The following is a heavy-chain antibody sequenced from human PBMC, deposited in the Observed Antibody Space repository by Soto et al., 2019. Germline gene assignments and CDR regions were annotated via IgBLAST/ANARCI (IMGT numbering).Heavy chain of an antibody. CDR3: ARERLGFGDLDS. J-gene: IGHJ4*02. Sequence: EVHLAESGGRLVQPGGSLRLSCAASGFTFNNNAMTWVRQAPGKGLEWVATVSSGGGATYYADSVKGRFTVSRANSKNTVSRHVDSLRADDTARYYCARERLGFGDLDSWGPGTLLTVSS. CDR2: VSSGGGAT. CDR1: GFTFNNNA. V-gene: IGHV3-23*04. D-gene: IGHD3-10*01.